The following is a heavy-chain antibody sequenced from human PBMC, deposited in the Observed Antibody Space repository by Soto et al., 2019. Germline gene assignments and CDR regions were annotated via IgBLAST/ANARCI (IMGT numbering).Heavy chain of an antibody. CDR1: GFTFSSYA. CDR2: ISGSGGST. D-gene: IGHD6-6*01. Sequence: PGGSLRLSCAASGFTFSSYAMSWVRQAPGKGLEWVSAISGSGGSTYYADSVKGRFTISRDNSKNTLYLQMNSLRAEDTAVYYSAKGIYIAARPGYFDYCGQXNLVTVSA. J-gene: IGHJ4*02. V-gene: IGHV3-23*01. CDR3: AKGIYIAARPGYFDY.